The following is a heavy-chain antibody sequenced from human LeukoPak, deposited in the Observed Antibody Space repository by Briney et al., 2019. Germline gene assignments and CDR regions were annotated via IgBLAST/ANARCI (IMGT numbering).Heavy chain of an antibody. V-gene: IGHV4-59*08. J-gene: IGHJ5*02. Sequence: PSETLSLTCTVSGGSISSYYWSWIRQSPGKGLEWIGYIYYSGSTNYNPSLKSRVTISVDTSKNQFSLKLSSVTAADTAVYYCARRLVRGVNNWFDPWGQGTLVTVSS. CDR2: IYYSGST. CDR3: ARRLVRGVNNWFDP. D-gene: IGHD3-10*01. CDR1: GGSISSYY.